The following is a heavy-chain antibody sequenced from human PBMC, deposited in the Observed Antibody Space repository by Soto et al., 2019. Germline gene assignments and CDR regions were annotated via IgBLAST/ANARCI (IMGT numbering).Heavy chain of an antibody. J-gene: IGHJ4*02. CDR1: GFTFSNAW. CDR2: IKSKTDGGAT. D-gene: IGHD2-2*01. CDR3: TRYCISTSCHY. V-gene: IGHV3-15*07. Sequence: EVQLVESGGDLVEPGGSLRLSCAASGFTFSNAWMNWVRQAPGKGLEWVGRIKSKTDGGATDYAAPVKGRVTISRDDSKNPLYLQMDRLKTEDTAVYYCTRYCISTSCHYWGQGTLVTVYS.